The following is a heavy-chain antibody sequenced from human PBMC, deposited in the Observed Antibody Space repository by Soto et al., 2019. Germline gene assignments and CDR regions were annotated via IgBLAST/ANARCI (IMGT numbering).Heavy chain of an antibody. Sequence: SSETLSVTCTVSGGSIRSYYWSWIRQSPGKGLEWIGYIYSSGSTNYNPSLKSRVTISLDTSKNQFSLKLTSVTAADTAVYYCARGYGSGSYPYLQVDYWGQGTLVTVSS. J-gene: IGHJ4*02. CDR2: IYSSGST. CDR3: ARGYGSGSYPYLQVDY. CDR1: GGSIRSYY. V-gene: IGHV4-59*01. D-gene: IGHD3-10*01.